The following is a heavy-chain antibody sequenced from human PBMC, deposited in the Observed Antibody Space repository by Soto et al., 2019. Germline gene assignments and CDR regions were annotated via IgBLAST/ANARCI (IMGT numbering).Heavy chain of an antibody. CDR3: ARSRGEYSGYDYGGGFDY. V-gene: IGHV2-26*01. CDR1: GFSLSNARMG. Sequence: QVTLKESGPVLVKPTETLTLTCTVSGFSLSNARMGVSWIRQPPGKALEWLAHIFSNDEKSYSTSLKSRLTISKDTSKSQVVLTMTNMDPVDTATYYCARSRGEYSGYDYGGGFDYWGQGTLVTVSS. CDR2: IFSNDEK. D-gene: IGHD5-12*01. J-gene: IGHJ4*02.